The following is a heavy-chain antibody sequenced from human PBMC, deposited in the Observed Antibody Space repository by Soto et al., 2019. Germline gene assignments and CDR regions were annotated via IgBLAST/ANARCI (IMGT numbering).Heavy chain of an antibody. D-gene: IGHD2-2*01. V-gene: IGHV1-46*03. CDR2: INPSGGST. J-gene: IGHJ5*02. CDR3: ALYCSSTSCKPPRTNWFDP. Sequence: ASVKVSCKASGYTFTSYYMHWVRQAPGQGLEWMGIINPSGGSTSYAQKFQGRVTMTRDTSTSTVYMELSSLRSEDTAVYYCALYCSSTSCKPPRTNWFDPWGQGTLVTVSS. CDR1: GYTFTSYY.